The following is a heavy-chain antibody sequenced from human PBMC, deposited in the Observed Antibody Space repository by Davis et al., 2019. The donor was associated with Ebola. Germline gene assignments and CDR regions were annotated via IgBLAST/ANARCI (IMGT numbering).Heavy chain of an antibody. CDR3: SGFGLE. J-gene: IGHJ4*02. Sequence: ASVKVSCKASGYTFTSYGMSWVRQAPGQGLEWMGWINTDTGNPTYAQAFMGRFVFSLDTSVTTAYLQWSSLKASDTAIYYCSGFGLEWGQGTLVTVSS. CDR2: INTDTGNP. V-gene: IGHV7-4-1*02. CDR1: GYTFTSYG. D-gene: IGHD3/OR15-3a*01.